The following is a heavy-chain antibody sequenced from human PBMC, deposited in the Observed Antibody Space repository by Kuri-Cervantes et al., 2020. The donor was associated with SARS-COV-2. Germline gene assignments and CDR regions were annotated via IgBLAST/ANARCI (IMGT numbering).Heavy chain of an antibody. J-gene: IGHJ4*02. V-gene: IGHV4-39*01. CDR2: IYYSGST. CDR1: GGSISSSSYY. D-gene: IGHD3-3*01. CDR3: ATSGYYDFWSGYYFDY. Sequence: SETLSLTCTVSGGSISSSSYYWGWIRQPPGKGLEWIGSIYYSGSTYYNPSLKSRVTISVDTSKNQFSLKLSSVTAADTAVYYCATSGYYDFWSGYYFDYWGQGTPVTVSS.